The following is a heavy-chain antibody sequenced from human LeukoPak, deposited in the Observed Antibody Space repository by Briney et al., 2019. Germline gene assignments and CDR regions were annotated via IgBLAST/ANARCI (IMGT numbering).Heavy chain of an antibody. CDR2: ISDSGSSI. CDR3: ATDAWELPLDAFDI. D-gene: IGHD1-26*01. Sequence: GGSLRLSCAASRFTFSTHNMNWVRQAPGKGREWVSYISDSGSSIYYGDSVRGRFTVSRDNAKNSLYLQMNSLRDEDTAVYYCATDAWELPLDAFDIWGQGTLVTVSS. J-gene: IGHJ3*02. V-gene: IGHV3-48*02. CDR1: RFTFSTHN.